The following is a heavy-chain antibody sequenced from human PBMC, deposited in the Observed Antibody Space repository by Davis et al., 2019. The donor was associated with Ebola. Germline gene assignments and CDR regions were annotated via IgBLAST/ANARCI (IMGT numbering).Heavy chain of an antibody. CDR2: IYPGDSDT. D-gene: IGHD6-19*01. V-gene: IGHV5-51*01. J-gene: IGHJ3*02. CDR3: ARCAGWPNPTDAFDI. CDR1: GYSFTSYW. Sequence: GESLKISCKGSGYSFTSYWIGWVRQMPGKGLEWMGIIYPGDSDTRYSPSFQGQVTISADKSISTAYLQWSSLKASDTAMYYCARCAGWPNPTDAFDIWGQGTMVTVSS.